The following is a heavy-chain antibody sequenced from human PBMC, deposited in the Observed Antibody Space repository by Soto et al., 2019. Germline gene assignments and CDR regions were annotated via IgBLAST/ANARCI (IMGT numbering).Heavy chain of an antibody. CDR3: ARNYVSISWYDPHY. CDR1: GYTFTSYS. V-gene: IGHV1-18*01. Sequence: QVQLVQSGAEVKKPGASVKVSCKASGYTFTSYSITWVRQAPGQGLEWMGWISVYNGNTNYAQKLQGRVTMTTDTSTSTAYMELRSLRSDDTAVYYCARNYVSISWYDPHYWGQGTLVTVSS. D-gene: IGHD6-13*01. J-gene: IGHJ4*02. CDR2: ISVYNGNT.